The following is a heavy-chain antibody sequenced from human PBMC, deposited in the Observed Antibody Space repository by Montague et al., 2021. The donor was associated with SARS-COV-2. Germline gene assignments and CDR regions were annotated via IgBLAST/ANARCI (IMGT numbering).Heavy chain of an antibody. J-gene: IGHJ6*03. CDR2: ISSSGST. D-gene: IGHD2-8*01. CDR1: GASISSTNDY. V-gene: IGHV4-39*01. CDR3: ASGRRCMAISGGAYYYYIDV. Sequence: SETLSLTCSVSGASISSTNDYWGWIRQPAGKGLEWIGHISSSGSTYYNPSLKSRVTIILDASKKQFSLKLTSVTAADTAVYYCASGRRCMAISGGAYYYYIDVWGKGTTVTVSS.